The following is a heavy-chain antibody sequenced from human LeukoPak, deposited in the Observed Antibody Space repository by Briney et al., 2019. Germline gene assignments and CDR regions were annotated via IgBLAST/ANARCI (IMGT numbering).Heavy chain of an antibody. CDR3: ARAYDFWSGYYTGSFDI. D-gene: IGHD3-3*01. CDR1: GGSISSGGYY. Sequence: SETLSLTCTVSGGSISSGGYYWRWIRQQPGKGLEWIGYIYYSGSTYYNPSLKSRVTISVDTSKNQFSLKLSSVTAADTAVYYCARAYDFWSGYYTGSFDIWGQGTMVTVSS. V-gene: IGHV4-31*03. CDR2: IYYSGST. J-gene: IGHJ3*02.